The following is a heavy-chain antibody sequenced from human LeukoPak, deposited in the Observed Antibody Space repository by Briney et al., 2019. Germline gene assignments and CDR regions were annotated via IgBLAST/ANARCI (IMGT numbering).Heavy chain of an antibody. Sequence: PGESLRISCEGAGGSFTSYWISWVRQMPGKGLEWMGTIDPSDSYTNYSPSFQGHVTISADKSFSTAYLQWSSLKASDTAIYYCARQKYYFDFSGYNHDYWGQGTLVIVSA. D-gene: IGHD3-22*01. V-gene: IGHV5-10-1*01. J-gene: IGHJ4*02. CDR1: GGSFTSYW. CDR2: IDPSDSYT. CDR3: ARQKYYFDFSGYNHDY.